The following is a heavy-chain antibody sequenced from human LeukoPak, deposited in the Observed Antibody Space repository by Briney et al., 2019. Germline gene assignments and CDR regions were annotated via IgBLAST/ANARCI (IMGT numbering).Heavy chain of an antibody. CDR1: GGSISSGSYY. J-gene: IGHJ5*02. CDR2: IYTTGGT. D-gene: IGHD3-22*01. V-gene: IGHV4-61*02. Sequence: KASETLSLTCTVSGGSISSGSYYWSWIRQPAGKGLDWIGRIYTTGGTNYNPSLKSRVTISVDTSKNQFSLKLNSVTAADTAVYYCARVFRTMIVVVITTWGQGTLVTVSS. CDR3: ARVFRTMIVVVITT.